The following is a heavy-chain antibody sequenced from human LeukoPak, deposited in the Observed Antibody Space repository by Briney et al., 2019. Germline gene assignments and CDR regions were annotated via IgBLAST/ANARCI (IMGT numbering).Heavy chain of an antibody. CDR3: TRHGASVLYPGIAVAGKRGDYYYGMDV. V-gene: IGHV3-73*01. J-gene: IGHJ6*02. Sequence: GGSLRLSCAASGFTFSGSAMHWVRQASGKGLEWVGRIRSKANSYSTAYAASVKGRFTISRDDSKNTAYLQMNSLKTEDTAVYYCTRHGASVLYPGIAVAGKRGDYYYGMDVWGQGTTATVSS. D-gene: IGHD6-19*01. CDR2: IRSKANSYST. CDR1: GFTFSGSA.